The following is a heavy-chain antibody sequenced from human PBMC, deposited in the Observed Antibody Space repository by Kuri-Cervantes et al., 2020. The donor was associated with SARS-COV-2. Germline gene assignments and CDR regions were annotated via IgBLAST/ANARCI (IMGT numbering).Heavy chain of an antibody. J-gene: IGHJ6*03. CDR2: IYTSGST. CDR1: GGSISSYY. Sequence: SETLSLTCTVSGGSISSYYWSWIRQPAGKGLEWIGRIYTSGSTNYNPSLKSRVTISVDTSKNQFSLKLSSVTAADTAVYYCARDKLRFLEWLPPSYYYYYMDVWGKGTTVTVSS. D-gene: IGHD3-3*01. V-gene: IGHV4-4*07. CDR3: ARDKLRFLEWLPPSYYYYYMDV.